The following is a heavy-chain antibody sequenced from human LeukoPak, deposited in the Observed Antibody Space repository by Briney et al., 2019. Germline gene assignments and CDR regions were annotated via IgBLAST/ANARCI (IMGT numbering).Heavy chain of an antibody. D-gene: IGHD5-24*01. CDR1: GGSISPHY. CDR2: ISTTGGT. Sequence: SETLSLTCTVSGGSISPHYWSWIRQPAGKGLEWIGRISTTGGTNYNPSLKSRVTLSLDTSKNQFSLKLTSVTAADTAVYYCAREVEVATQFDYWGQGILVTVSS. J-gene: IGHJ4*02. V-gene: IGHV4-4*07. CDR3: AREVEVATQFDY.